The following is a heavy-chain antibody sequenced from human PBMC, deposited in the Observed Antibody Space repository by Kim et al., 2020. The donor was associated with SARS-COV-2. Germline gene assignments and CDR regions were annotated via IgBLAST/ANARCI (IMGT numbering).Heavy chain of an antibody. D-gene: IGHD3-10*01. Sequence: ISTAAPVKGRFTISRDNANNSLYLQMNSLRAEDTAVYYCAAVPYYYGMDVWGQGTTVTVSS. CDR3: AAVPYYYGMDV. J-gene: IGHJ6*02. CDR2: I. V-gene: IGHV3-21*01.